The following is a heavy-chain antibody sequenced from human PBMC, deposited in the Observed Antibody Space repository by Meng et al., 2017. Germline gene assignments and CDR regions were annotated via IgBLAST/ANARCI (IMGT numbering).Heavy chain of an antibody. V-gene: IGHV4-34*01. CDR1: GGSFSGYY. CDR3: ARFYCSGGSCRDY. Sequence: LHQWGAGLFKPSETLSLTCAVYGGSFSGYYWSWIRQPPGKGLEWIGEINHSGSTNYNPSLKSRVTISVDTSKNQFSLKLSSVTAADTAVYYCARFYCSGGSCRDYWGQGTLVTVSS. D-gene: IGHD2-15*01. J-gene: IGHJ4*02. CDR2: INHSGST.